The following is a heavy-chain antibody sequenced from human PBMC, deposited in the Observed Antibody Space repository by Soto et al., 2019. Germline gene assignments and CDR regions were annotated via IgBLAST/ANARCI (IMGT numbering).Heavy chain of an antibody. J-gene: IGHJ6*02. CDR3: AKVVVVIATPYGMDV. Sequence: GGSLRLSCAASGFTFSNYAMGWVRQAPGKGLEWVSGISGSGGSTYYADSVKGRFTISRDNSKDTLYLQMNSLRVEDTSLYYCAKVVVVIATPYGMDVWGQGTTVTVSS. V-gene: IGHV3-23*01. D-gene: IGHD3-22*01. CDR2: ISGSGGST. CDR1: GFTFSNYA.